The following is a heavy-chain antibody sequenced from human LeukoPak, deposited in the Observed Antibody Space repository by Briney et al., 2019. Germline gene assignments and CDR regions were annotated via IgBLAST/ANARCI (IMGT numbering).Heavy chain of an antibody. CDR2: IFYSGST. J-gene: IGHJ5*02. V-gene: IGHV4-39*07. CDR3: ARGGIGVAIDP. CDR1: GGSISSSSYF. D-gene: IGHD3-22*01. Sequence: PSETLSLTCTVSGGSISSSSYFWGWIRQPPGKGLEWIGSIFYSGSTYYNPSLNSRVTISIDTSKNQFSLRLSSVTAADTAVYFCARGGIGVAIDPWGQGALVTVSS.